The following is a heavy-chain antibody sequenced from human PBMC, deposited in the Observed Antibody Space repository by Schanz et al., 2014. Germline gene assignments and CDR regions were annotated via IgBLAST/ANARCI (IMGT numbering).Heavy chain of an antibody. CDR1: GFAFSSYG. V-gene: IGHV3-48*01. J-gene: IGHJ4*02. Sequence: EVQLAESGGGLVQPGGSLRLSCAASGFAFSSYGMNWLRQAPGKGLEWVSYVSRSTPDIYYADSVKGRFTMSRDNAKNSVFLQMNSLRAEDTAVYYCVRDSFFAFDYWGQGTLVTVSS. CDR3: VRDSFFAFDY. CDR2: VSRSTPDI. D-gene: IGHD3-3*01.